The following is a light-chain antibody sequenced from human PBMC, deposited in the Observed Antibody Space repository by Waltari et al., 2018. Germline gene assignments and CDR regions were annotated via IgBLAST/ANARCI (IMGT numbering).Light chain of an antibody. J-gene: IGLJ2*01. CDR2: DVS. V-gene: IGLV2-14*03. CDR3: SSYTSSGTLVV. CDR1: SSDIGGYIY. Sequence: QSALTQPASVSGSPGQSITISCTGTSSDIGGYIYVSWYQQHPGKAPKVIVYDVSNRPPGGSNRLLGSQSGNTASLTISGLQAEDEAHYYCSSYTSSGTLVVFGGGTRLTVL.